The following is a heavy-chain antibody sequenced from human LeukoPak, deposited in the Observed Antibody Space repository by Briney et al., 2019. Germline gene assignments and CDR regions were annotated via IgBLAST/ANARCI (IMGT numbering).Heavy chain of an antibody. V-gene: IGHV1-69*13. J-gene: IGHJ4*02. CDR1: GGTFISYA. CDR2: IIPIFGTT. D-gene: IGHD3-9*01. CDR3: ARVSDYDILTGYHYQYFDY. Sequence: GASVKVSCKASGGTFISYAICWVRQAPGQGLEWMGGIIPIFGTTNYAQKFQGRVTITADESTSTAYMELSSLRSEDTAVYYCARVSDYDILTGYHYQYFDYWGQGTLVTVSS.